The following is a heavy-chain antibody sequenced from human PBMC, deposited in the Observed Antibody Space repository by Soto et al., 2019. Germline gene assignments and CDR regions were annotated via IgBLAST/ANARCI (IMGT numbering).Heavy chain of an antibody. V-gene: IGHV3-21*01. J-gene: IGHJ4*02. CDR1: GFTFSSYS. CDR3: ASSAAAGGNYFDY. D-gene: IGHD6-13*01. Sequence: EVQLVESGGGLVKPGGSLRLSCAASGFTFSSYSMNWVRQAPGKGLEWVSSISSSSSYIYYADSVKGRFTISRDNAKNSLYLQMNSLRAEDTAVYYCASSAAAGGNYFDYWGQGTLVTVSS. CDR2: ISSSSSYI.